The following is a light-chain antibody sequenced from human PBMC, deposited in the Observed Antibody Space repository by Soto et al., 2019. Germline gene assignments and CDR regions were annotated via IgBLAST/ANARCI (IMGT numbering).Light chain of an antibody. CDR2: DVS. Sequence: EIILTQSPATLSLSPGERATLSCRASQSVNNFLACYQQKPGQTPRLLIYDVSNRATGITARFSGSGSGTDVTLTIISLEPEDFAVYYCQQRSHWPITFGGGTTVEIK. CDR1: QSVNNF. CDR3: QQRSHWPIT. J-gene: IGKJ4*01. V-gene: IGKV3-11*01.